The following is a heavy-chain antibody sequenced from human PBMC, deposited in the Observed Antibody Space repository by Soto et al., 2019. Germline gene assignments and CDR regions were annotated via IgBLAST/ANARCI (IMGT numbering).Heavy chain of an antibody. CDR2: IIPIFGTA. CDR1: GGTFSSYA. V-gene: IGHV1-69*01. Sequence: QVQLVQSGAEVKKPGSSVKVSCKASGGTFSSYAISWVRQAPGQGLEWMGGIIPIFGTANYAQKFQGRVTITADESTSTAYMELSSVGTEESSVYYCARLSDSVCWFDPWGQGTLVTVSS. J-gene: IGHJ5*02. CDR3: ARLSDSVCWFDP. D-gene: IGHD2-21*02.